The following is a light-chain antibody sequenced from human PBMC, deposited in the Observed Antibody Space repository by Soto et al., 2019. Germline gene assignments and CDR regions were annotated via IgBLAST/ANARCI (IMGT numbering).Light chain of an antibody. Sequence: QYVLTQSPSASASLGASVKLTCTLSSGHSSYAIAWHQQQPEKGPRYLMKLNSDGSHSKGDGIPDRFSGSSSGAERYLTISSLQSEDEADYYCAAWDDSLNGYVFGTGTKLTVL. J-gene: IGLJ1*01. V-gene: IGLV4-69*01. CDR2: LNSDGSH. CDR1: SGHSSYA. CDR3: AAWDDSLNGYV.